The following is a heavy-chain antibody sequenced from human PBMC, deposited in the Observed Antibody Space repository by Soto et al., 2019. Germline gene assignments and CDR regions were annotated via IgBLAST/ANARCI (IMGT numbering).Heavy chain of an antibody. V-gene: IGHV1-18*04. CDR3: ARDRDFWSGYFLF. D-gene: IGHD3-3*01. CDR2: ISANNGNT. Sequence: ASVKVSCKASGYTFTSYGISWVRQAPGQGLEWMGWISANNGNTIYTQKFQGRVTVTTDTSTNTAYMELRSLRSDDTAVYYCARDRDFWSGYFLFWGQGTLVTVSS. J-gene: IGHJ4*02. CDR1: GYTFTSYG.